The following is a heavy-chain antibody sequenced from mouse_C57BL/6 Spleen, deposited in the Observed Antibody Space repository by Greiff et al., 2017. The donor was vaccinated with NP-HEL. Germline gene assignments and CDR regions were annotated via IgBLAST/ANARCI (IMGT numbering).Heavy chain of an antibody. CDR3: ARGIPVDY. CDR1: GFTFSDYY. Sequence: EVNVVESEGGLVQPGSSMKLSCTASGFTFSDYYMAWVRQVPEKGLEWVANINYDGSSTYYLDSLKSRFIISRDNAKNILYLQMSSLKSEDTATYYCARGIPVDYWGQGTTLTVSS. CDR2: INYDGSST. V-gene: IGHV5-16*01. J-gene: IGHJ2*01.